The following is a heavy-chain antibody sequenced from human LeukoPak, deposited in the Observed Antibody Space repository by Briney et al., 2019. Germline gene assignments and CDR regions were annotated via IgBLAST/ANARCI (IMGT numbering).Heavy chain of an antibody. CDR3: ASEPPNTYYYDSSGYYSH. Sequence: SVKVSCKASGGTFSSYAISWVRQAPGQGLEWMGGIIPIFGTANYAQKFQGRVTITADKSTSTAYMELSSLRSEDTAVYYCASEPPNTYYYDSSGYYSHWGQGTLVTVSS. J-gene: IGHJ4*02. D-gene: IGHD3-22*01. CDR2: IIPIFGTA. CDR1: GGTFSSYA. V-gene: IGHV1-69*06.